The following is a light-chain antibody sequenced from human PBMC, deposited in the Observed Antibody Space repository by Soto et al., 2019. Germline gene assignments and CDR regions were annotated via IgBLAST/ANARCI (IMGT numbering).Light chain of an antibody. J-gene: IGLJ2*01. CDR3: AAGDYSLNAVV. CDR1: SSNIGSNS. V-gene: IGLV1-44*01. CDR2: NNN. Sequence: QSVLTQPPSASGTPGQRVTISCSGSSSNIGSNSVNWYQQFPGTAPKLLIYNNNQRNSGVPARFTGSKFGTSVSLDLSGLQSEDEADSYCAAGDYSLNAVVIGGGTKLTVL.